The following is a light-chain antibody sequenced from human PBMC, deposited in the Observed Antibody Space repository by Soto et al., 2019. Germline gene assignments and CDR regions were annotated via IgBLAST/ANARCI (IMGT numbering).Light chain of an antibody. CDR1: QSVNSIS. CDR2: GTS. Sequence: EIVLTQSPGTLSLSPGERATLSCRASQSVNSISLAWYQQKPGQAPWLLIYGTSSRATGIPDRFTGSGSGTDFTLTISRLEPEDSAVYYCQQYDTSTKYTFGQGTKLEIK. CDR3: QQYDTSTKYT. V-gene: IGKV3-20*01. J-gene: IGKJ2*01.